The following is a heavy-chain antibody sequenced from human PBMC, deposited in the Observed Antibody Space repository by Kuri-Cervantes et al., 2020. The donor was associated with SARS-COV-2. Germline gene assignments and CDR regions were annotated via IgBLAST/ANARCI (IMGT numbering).Heavy chain of an antibody. V-gene: IGHV3-23*01. CDR3: ALEIMSFFGMDV. CDR1: GFTSRSYA. D-gene: IGHD2-8*01. Sequence: GGSLRLSCAASGFTSRSYAMTWVRQAPGKGLEWVSVISGSGETIHYADSVQGRFTISRDNSKKMLYLQMKSLRAEDTATYYCALEIMSFFGMDVWGQGTTVTVSS. J-gene: IGHJ6*02. CDR2: ISGSGETI.